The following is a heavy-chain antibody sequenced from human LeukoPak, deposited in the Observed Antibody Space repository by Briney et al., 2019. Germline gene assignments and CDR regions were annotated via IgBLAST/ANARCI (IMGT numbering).Heavy chain of an antibody. CDR1: GFSLSTSGVG. V-gene: IGHV2-5*02. Sequence: SGPTLVKPTQTPTLTCTFSGFSLSTSGVGVGWIRQPPGKALEWLALIYWDDDKRYSPSLKSRLTIIKDTSKNQVVLTMTNMDPVDTATYYCAHMGSIMITFGGVIGDFDYWGQGTLVTVSS. D-gene: IGHD3-16*02. CDR3: AHMGSIMITFGGVIGDFDY. CDR2: IYWDDDK. J-gene: IGHJ4*02.